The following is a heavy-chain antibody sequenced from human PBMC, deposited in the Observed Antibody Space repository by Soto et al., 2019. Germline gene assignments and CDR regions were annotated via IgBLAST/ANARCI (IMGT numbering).Heavy chain of an antibody. Sequence: AETLTLTCAGSGCSISRYSWNWIRQAPGKGLEWIGYIYYSGSTNYNPSLKSRVTISVDTSKNQFSLKLSSVTAADTAVYYCARVWGGAFDIWGQGTMVTVSS. D-gene: IGHD3-10*01. CDR2: IYYSGST. CDR3: ARVWGGAFDI. CDR1: GCSISRYS. J-gene: IGHJ3*02. V-gene: IGHV4-59*01.